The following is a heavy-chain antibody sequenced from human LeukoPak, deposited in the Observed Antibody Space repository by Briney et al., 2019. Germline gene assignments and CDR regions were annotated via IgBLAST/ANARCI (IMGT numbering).Heavy chain of an antibody. CDR3: ARGLIPADYYFGS. Sequence: GGSLRLSCTTSGFTFGTYWTHWVRQTPGKGLVWVSRITSDGSSTSYADSVKGRFTISRDNANDTLYLEMNSLRADDTAVYYCARGLIPADYYFGSWGRGTLVTVSS. CDR1: GFTFGTYW. J-gene: IGHJ4*02. CDR2: ITSDGSST. D-gene: IGHD2-2*01. V-gene: IGHV3-74*01.